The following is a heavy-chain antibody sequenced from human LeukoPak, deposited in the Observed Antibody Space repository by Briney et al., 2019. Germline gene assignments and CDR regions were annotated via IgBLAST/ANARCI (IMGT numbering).Heavy chain of an antibody. CDR3: ARGTVVVPAAIHYYYYGMDV. Sequence: SETLSLTCAVYGGSFSGYYWSWIRQPPGKGLEWIGEINHSGSTNYNPSLKSRVTISVDKSKNQFSLKLSSVTAADTAVYYCARGTVVVPAAIHYYYYGMDVWGQGTTVTVSS. D-gene: IGHD2-2*01. V-gene: IGHV4-34*01. CDR2: INHSGST. J-gene: IGHJ6*02. CDR1: GGSFSGYY.